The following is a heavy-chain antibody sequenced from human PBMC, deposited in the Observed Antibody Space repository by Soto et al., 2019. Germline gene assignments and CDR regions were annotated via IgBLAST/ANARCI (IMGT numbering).Heavy chain of an antibody. V-gene: IGHV3-33*01. D-gene: IGHD4-17*01. CDR3: ARDDYGDYYSYAMDV. CDR1: GFTFSSYG. J-gene: IGHJ6*02. CDR2: IWYDGSNK. Sequence: QVQLVESGGGVVQPGRSLRLSCAASGFTFSSYGMHWVRQAPGKGLEWVAVIWYDGSNKYYADSVKGRFTISRDNSKNQLSLQMNSLRAEDTAVYYCARDDYGDYYSYAMDVWGQGTTVTVSS.